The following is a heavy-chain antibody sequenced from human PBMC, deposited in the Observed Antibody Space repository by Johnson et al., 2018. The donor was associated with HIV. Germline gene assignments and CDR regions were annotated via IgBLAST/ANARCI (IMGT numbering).Heavy chain of an antibody. J-gene: IGHJ3*02. V-gene: IGHV3-74*02. CDR2: IKTDGSDT. CDR1: GSDFSSSW. CDR3: ARGALGSFDI. D-gene: IGHD3-10*01. Sequence: VQLVESGGGFVQPGGSLRLSCAASGSDFSSSWMHWVRQAPGKGLIWVACIKTDGSDTNYADSVKGRFTISRDNAKNTVYLQMDSLRDEDMAVYYCARGALGSFDIWGQGTMVTVSA.